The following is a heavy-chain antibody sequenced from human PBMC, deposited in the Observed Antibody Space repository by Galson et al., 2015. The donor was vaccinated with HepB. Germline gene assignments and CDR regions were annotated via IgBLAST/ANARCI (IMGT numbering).Heavy chain of an antibody. D-gene: IGHD4-17*01. CDR1: GFTFNNYA. J-gene: IGHJ6*02. CDR2: IGGSDGQT. Sequence: SLRLSCAASGFTFNNYAMTWVRQAPGKGLEWVSAIGGSDGQTYYAQSVRGRFTISRDNSEDTLYLQMDGLRAEDTALYYCAKAVKVKYNYYYFGKDVWGQGTTVTVSS. CDR3: AKAVKVKYNYYYFGKDV. V-gene: IGHV3-23*01.